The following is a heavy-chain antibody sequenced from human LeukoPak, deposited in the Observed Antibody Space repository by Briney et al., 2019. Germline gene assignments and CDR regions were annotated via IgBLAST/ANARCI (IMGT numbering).Heavy chain of an antibody. V-gene: IGHV4-34*01. Sequence: PSETLSLTCAVYGGSFSGHCWNWLRQPPGKGLEWIGGINHDGSSNSNPSLRSRVTISVDTSKNQFSLRLSSVSAADTAVYYCARGARYLGWFVVGRPPSEYYLDNWGQGTQVTVSS. CDR2: INHDGSS. D-gene: IGHD3-3*01. CDR1: GGSFSGHC. J-gene: IGHJ4*02. CDR3: ARGARYLGWFVVGRPPSEYYLDN.